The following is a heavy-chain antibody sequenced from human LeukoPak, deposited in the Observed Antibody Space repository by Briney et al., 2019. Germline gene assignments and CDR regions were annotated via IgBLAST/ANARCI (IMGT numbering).Heavy chain of an antibody. J-gene: IGHJ3*02. Sequence: SETLSLTCTVSGGSISTYYWSWIRQTPGKGLEWIAFIYYSGSSDYNPSLKSRVTISLDTSKNQFSLKLSSVTAADTAVYYCARASSAWPHAFDIWGQGTMVTVSS. V-gene: IGHV4-59*01. CDR1: GGSISTYY. CDR3: ARASSAWPHAFDI. D-gene: IGHD6-19*01. CDR2: IYYSGSS.